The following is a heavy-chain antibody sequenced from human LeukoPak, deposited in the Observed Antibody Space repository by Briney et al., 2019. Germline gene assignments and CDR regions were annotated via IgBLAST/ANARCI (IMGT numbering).Heavy chain of an antibody. Sequence: GGSLRLSCAASGFTFSSYWMSWVRQAPGKGLEWVANIKQDGSEKYYVDSVKGRFTISRDNAKNSLYLQMNSLRAEDTAVYYCAREGGDYGDYSGVFDIWGQGTMVTVSS. D-gene: IGHD4-17*01. CDR2: IKQDGSEK. CDR1: GFTFSSYW. V-gene: IGHV3-7*01. J-gene: IGHJ3*02. CDR3: AREGGDYGDYSGVFDI.